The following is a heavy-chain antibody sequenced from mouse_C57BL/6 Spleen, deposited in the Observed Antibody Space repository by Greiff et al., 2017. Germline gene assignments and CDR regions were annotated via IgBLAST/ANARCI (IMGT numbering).Heavy chain of an antibody. J-gene: IGHJ4*01. D-gene: IGHD1-1*01. CDR2: IYPGSGNT. CDR3: AREEHYYGSSHPYAMDY. CDR1: GYTFTDYY. Sequence: VKLVESGAELVRPGASVKLSCKASGYTFTDYYINWVKQRPGQGLEWIARIYPGSGNTYYNEKFKGKATLTAEKSSSTAYMQLSSLTSEDSAVYFCAREEHYYGSSHPYAMDYWGQGTSVTVSS. V-gene: IGHV1-76*01.